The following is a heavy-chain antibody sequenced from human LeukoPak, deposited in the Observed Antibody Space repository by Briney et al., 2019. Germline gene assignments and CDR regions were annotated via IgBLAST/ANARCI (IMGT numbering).Heavy chain of an antibody. J-gene: IGHJ5*02. CDR2: INPNSGGT. Sequence: ASVKVSCTASGYTFTADYMHWVRQAPGQGLEWMGWINPNSGGTNYTQKFEGRVTMTRDTSISTAYMELSRLRSDDTAVYYCARVSRVATMRNWFDPWGQGTLVTVSS. D-gene: IGHD5-12*01. CDR3: ARVSRVATMRNWFDP. CDR1: GYTFTADY. V-gene: IGHV1-2*02.